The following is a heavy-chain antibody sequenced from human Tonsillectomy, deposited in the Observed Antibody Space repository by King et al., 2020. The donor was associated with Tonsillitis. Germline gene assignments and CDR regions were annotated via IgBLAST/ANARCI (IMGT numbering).Heavy chain of an antibody. V-gene: IGHV3-30*18. Sequence: VQLVESGGGVVQPGRSLRLSCAASGFTFSSYGMHWVRQAPGKGLEWVAVISYDGSNKYYADSVKGRFTISRDNSKNTLYLQMNSLRAEDTAVYYCAKSKDIVLVTAIGVFDYWGQGTLVTVSS. CDR2: ISYDGSNK. CDR3: AKSKDIVLVTAIGVFDY. D-gene: IGHD2-21*02. J-gene: IGHJ4*02. CDR1: GFTFSSYG.